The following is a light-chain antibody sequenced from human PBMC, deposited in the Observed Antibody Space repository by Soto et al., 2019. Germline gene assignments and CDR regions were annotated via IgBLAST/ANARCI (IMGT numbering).Light chain of an antibody. CDR3: QQYGNSRT. V-gene: IGKV3-20*01. CDR1: QSVSSSY. Sequence: ETVLTQSPGTLSLSPGERATLSCRASQSVSSSYLAWYQQKPGQAPRLLIYGATSRATGLPDRFSGRGSGTDFTLSISRLEPEDFVVYYCQQYGNSRTFGQGTKVEIK. CDR2: GAT. J-gene: IGKJ1*01.